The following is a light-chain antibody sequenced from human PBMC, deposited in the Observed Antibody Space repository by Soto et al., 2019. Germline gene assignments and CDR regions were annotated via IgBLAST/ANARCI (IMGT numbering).Light chain of an antibody. V-gene: IGKV3-11*01. CDR1: QSVGSY. J-gene: IGKJ5*01. CDR2: NTS. Sequence: EIVLTQSPATLSLSPGERATLSCRASQSVGSYLAWYQQKPGQAPRLLIFNTSNRATGIPARFGGSGSGTDFTLPISGLEPEDFAVYYCQQRTNRPPITFGQGTRLEIK. CDR3: QQRTNRPPIT.